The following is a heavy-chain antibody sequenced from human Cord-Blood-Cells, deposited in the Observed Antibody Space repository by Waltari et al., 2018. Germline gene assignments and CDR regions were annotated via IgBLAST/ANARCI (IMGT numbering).Heavy chain of an antibody. Sequence: QVQLVQSGSELKKPGASVKVSCKASGYTFTSYALNWARHAPGQGLEWMGWINTNTGNPPYAQGFTGRFVFSLDTSVSTAYLQICSLKAEDTAVYYCARDPLPNYYYYGMDVWGQGTTVTVSS. V-gene: IGHV7-4-1*01. CDR3: ARDPLPNYYYYGMDV. CDR2: INTNTGNP. CDR1: GYTFTSYA. J-gene: IGHJ6*02.